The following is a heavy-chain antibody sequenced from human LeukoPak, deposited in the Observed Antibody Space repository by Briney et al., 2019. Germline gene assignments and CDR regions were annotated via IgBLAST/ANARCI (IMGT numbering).Heavy chain of an antibody. CDR3: ARLIYCSGGNCNLGYFDY. J-gene: IGHJ4*02. V-gene: IGHV4-59*08. CDR2: IYYSGST. D-gene: IGHD2-15*01. Sequence: SETLSLTCTVSGGSISSYYWSWIRQPPGKGLEWIGYIYYSGSTSYNPSLKSRVTISVDTSKNLFSLNMSSVTAADTAVYYCARLIYCSGGNCNLGYFDYWGQGTLVTVSS. CDR1: GGSISSYY.